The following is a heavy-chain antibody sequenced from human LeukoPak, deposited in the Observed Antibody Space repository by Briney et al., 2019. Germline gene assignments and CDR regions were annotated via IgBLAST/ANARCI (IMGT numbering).Heavy chain of an antibody. D-gene: IGHD5-18*01. CDR1: GFTFSTYA. CDR3: AKLRGYSYGYGDY. CDR2: ISDSCSNT. J-gene: IGHJ4*02. V-gene: IGHV3-23*01. Sequence: GGTLRLSCVASGFTFSTYAMSWVRHAPGKGLEWVSDISDSCSNTYYADSAKGRFTISRDNSKNTLYLQMSSLRSEDTAVYFCAKLRGYSYGYGDYWGQGTLVTVSS.